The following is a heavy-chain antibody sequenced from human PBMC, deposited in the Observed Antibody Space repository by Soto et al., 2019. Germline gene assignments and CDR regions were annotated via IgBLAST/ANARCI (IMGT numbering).Heavy chain of an antibody. Sequence: QVPLVQSGAEVKKPGASVKVSCKASGYTFTSYDINWVRQATGQVLEWMGWMNPNSGNTGYAQKFQGRVTMTRNTSISTAYMELSSLRSEDTAVYYCARSIVVVPAADYYMDVWGKGTTVTVSS. J-gene: IGHJ6*03. V-gene: IGHV1-8*01. CDR2: MNPNSGNT. D-gene: IGHD2-2*01. CDR1: GYTFTSYD. CDR3: ARSIVVVPAADYYMDV.